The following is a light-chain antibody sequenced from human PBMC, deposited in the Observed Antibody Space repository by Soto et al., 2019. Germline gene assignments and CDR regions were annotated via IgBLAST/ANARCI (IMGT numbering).Light chain of an antibody. CDR1: HNINNY. V-gene: IGKV1-39*01. CDR2: GES. Sequence: DIQMTQSPSSLSASVGDRVTITCRASHNINNYLHWFHQKPGKAPNLLIYGESSLESGVPSRFSGSGSGTDFTLTIINLQPEDFATYYCQQSHSREPSTFGPGTKVAVK. J-gene: IGKJ3*01. CDR3: QQSHSREPST.